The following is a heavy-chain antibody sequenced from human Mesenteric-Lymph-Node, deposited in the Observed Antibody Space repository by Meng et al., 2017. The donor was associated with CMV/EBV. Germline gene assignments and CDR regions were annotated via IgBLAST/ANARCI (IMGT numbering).Heavy chain of an antibody. J-gene: IGHJ3*02. CDR1: GYSINSDYY. D-gene: IGHD3-3*01. CDR3: ARGAYDFRSGYYGNAYDI. V-gene: IGHV4-61*01. CDR2: VYDTEST. Sequence: SETLSLTCTVSGYSINSDYYWSWIRQPPGKGLEWIAYVYDTESTKYNPSLESRVTISVDTSQNQFSLRLTSVTAADTAVYYCARGAYDFRSGYYGNAYDIWGHGTMVTVSS.